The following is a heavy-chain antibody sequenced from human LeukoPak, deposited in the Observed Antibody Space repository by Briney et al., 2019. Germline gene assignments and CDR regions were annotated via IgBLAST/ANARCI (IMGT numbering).Heavy chain of an antibody. CDR2: INHSGST. CDR3: ARGLAVGYFDY. J-gene: IGHJ4*02. V-gene: IGHV4-34*01. Sequence: SSETLSLTCAVYGGSFSGYYWSWIRQPPGKGLEWIGEINHSGSTNYNPSLKSRVTISVDTPKNQFSLKLSSVTAADTAVYYCARGLAVGYFDYWGQGTLVTVSS. CDR1: GGSFSGYY. D-gene: IGHD6-19*01.